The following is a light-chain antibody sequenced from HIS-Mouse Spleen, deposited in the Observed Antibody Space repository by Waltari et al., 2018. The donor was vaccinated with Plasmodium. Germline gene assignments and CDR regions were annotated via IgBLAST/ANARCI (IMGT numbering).Light chain of an antibody. V-gene: IGKV3-15*01. J-gene: IGKJ4*01. Sequence: EIVMTQSPATLSVSPGARATLSCRASQRLSSNLAWYQHNPGQAPRLLIFGASTRATGIPARFSGSGSGTEFTLTISSMQSEDFAVYYCQQYNNWPALTFGGGTKVEIK. CDR1: QRLSSN. CDR3: QQYNNWPALT. CDR2: GAS.